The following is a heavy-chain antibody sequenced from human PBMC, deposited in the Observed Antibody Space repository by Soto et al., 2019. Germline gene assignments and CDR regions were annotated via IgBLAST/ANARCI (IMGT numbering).Heavy chain of an antibody. D-gene: IGHD3-22*01. V-gene: IGHV3-23*01. J-gene: IGHJ4*02. CDR2: ISGNGGNT. CDR3: AKDGYYYDCSGYADF. CDR1: GFTFSSYA. Sequence: PGGSLRLSCAASGFTFSSYAMSWVRQAPGKGLEWVSSISGNGGNTYYADSVRGRFTISRDNSKNTLYVQMDSLRAEDTAIYYCAKDGYYYDCSGYADFWGQGTMVTVSS.